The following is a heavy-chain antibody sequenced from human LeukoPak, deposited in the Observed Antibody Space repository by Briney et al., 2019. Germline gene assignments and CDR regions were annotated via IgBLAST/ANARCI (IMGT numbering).Heavy chain of an antibody. D-gene: IGHD5-18*01. Sequence: GGSLRLSCAASGFTFSSNEMDWVRQAPGKGLEWVSYISRSGSTIYYADSVQGRFTVSRDNAKNSLYLQMNSLRAEDTAIYYCARGYSYATGYFDYWGQGTLVTVSS. J-gene: IGHJ4*02. CDR2: ISRSGSTI. CDR3: ARGYSYATGYFDY. CDR1: GFTFSSNE. V-gene: IGHV3-48*03.